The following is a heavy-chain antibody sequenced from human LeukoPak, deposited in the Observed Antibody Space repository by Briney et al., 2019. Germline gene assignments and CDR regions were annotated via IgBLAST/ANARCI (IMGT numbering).Heavy chain of an antibody. D-gene: IGHD4-17*01. CDR2: INPNSGGT. CDR1: GYTFTGYY. J-gene: IGHJ4*02. Sequence: ASVKVSCKASGYTFTGYYMHWVRQAPGQGLEWMGWINPNSGGTNYAQKFQGRVTMTRDTSISTAYMELSRLRSDDTAVYYCARDPQGNYGDYPMYEIDYWGQGTLVTVSS. CDR3: ARDPQGNYGDYPMYEIDY. V-gene: IGHV1-2*02.